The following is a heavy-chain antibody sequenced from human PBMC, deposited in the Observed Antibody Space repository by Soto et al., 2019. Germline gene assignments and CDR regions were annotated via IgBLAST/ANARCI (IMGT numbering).Heavy chain of an antibody. J-gene: IGHJ6*02. CDR2: ISYDGSNK. D-gene: IGHD1-26*01. CDR1: GFTFSSYA. V-gene: IGHV3-30-3*01. CDR3: GRERSGEYYYGMDV. Sequence: QVQLVESGGGVVQPGRSLRLSCAASGFTFSSYAMHWVRQAPGKGLEWVAVISYDGSNKYYADSVKGRFTNSRDNSKNTLYLQMNSLRAEDTAVYYCGRERSGEYYYGMDVWGQGTTVTVSS.